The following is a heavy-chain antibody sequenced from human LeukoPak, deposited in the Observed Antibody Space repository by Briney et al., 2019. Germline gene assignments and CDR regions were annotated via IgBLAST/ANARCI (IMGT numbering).Heavy chain of an antibody. CDR1: GGSISSSNW. J-gene: IGHJ3*02. D-gene: IGHD3-16*01. V-gene: IGHV4-61*02. CDR2: IYTSGST. CDR3: ARDLQYVGAFDI. Sequence: SETLSPTCAVSGGSISSSNWWSWVRQPAGKGLEWIGRIYTSGSTNYNPSLKSRVTISVDTSKNQFSLKLTSVTAADTAVYYCARDLQYVGAFDIWGQGTMVTVSS.